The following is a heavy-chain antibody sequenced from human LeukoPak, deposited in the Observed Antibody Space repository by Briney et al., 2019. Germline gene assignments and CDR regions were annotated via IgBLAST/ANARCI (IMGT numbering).Heavy chain of an antibody. CDR3: ASSGSYYRNFDY. J-gene: IGHJ4*02. CDR1: GFTFDDYA. D-gene: IGHD3-10*01. Sequence: PGVSLRLSCAASGFTFDDYAMHWVRHAPGKGLEWVSGISWNSGSIGYADSVKGRFTISRDNAKNSLYLQMNSLRAEDTALYYCASSGSYYRNFDYWGQGTLVTVSS. CDR2: ISWNSGSI. V-gene: IGHV3-9*01.